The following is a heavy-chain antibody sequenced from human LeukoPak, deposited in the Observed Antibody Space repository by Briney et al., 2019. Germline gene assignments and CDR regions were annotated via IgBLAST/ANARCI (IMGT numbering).Heavy chain of an antibody. Sequence: GESLKISCKGSGYNFANYWVGWVRQMAGKGLEWMGTIYPGDSDTTYSPSFQDRVTMSADKSINTAYLQWSSLKASDTAMYYCARVGVMVRGVREGWFDPWGQGTQVTVSS. CDR3: ARVGVMVRGVREGWFDP. D-gene: IGHD3-10*01. V-gene: IGHV5-51*01. CDR2: IYPGDSDT. CDR1: GYNFANYW. J-gene: IGHJ5*02.